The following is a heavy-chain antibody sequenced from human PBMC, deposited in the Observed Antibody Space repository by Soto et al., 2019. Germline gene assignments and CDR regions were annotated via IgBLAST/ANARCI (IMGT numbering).Heavy chain of an antibody. D-gene: IGHD3-3*01. J-gene: IGHJ6*02. CDR3: ARDHYDFWSGSRRYYYYGMDV. Sequence: PGGSLRLSCAASGFTFSSYWMSWVRQAPGKGLEWVANIKQDGSEKYYVDSVKGRFTISRDNAKNSLYLQMNSLRAEDTAVYYCARDHYDFWSGSRRYYYYGMDVWGQGTTVTVSS. CDR2: IKQDGSEK. V-gene: IGHV3-7*03. CDR1: GFTFSSYW.